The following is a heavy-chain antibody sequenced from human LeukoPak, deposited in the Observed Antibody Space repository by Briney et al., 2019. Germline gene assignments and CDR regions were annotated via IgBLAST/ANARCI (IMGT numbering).Heavy chain of an antibody. CDR1: GFTFTSYS. J-gene: IGHJ4*02. V-gene: IGHV3-21*01. CDR3: ARSQVLGTFDH. Sequence: GGSLRLSCAASGFTFTSYSMNWVRQAPGKGLEWVSSTTSTSSYIYYADSVKGRFAISRDNAKSSLYLQMNSLRAEDTAVYFCARSQVLGTFDHWGQGTLLTVSS. D-gene: IGHD1/OR15-1a*01. CDR2: TTSTSSYI.